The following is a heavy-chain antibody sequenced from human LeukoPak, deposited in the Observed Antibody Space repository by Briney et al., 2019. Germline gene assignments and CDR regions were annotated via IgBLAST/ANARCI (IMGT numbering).Heavy chain of an antibody. CDR1: GGSISSYY. Sequence: PSETLSLTCTVSGGSISSYYWSWIRQPPGKGLEWIGYIYYSGSTNYNPSPKSRVTISVDTSKNQFSLKLSSVTAADTAVYYCARLPGDSRGLNAFDIWGQGTMVTVSS. J-gene: IGHJ3*02. CDR2: IYYSGST. V-gene: IGHV4-59*08. CDR3: ARLPGDSRGLNAFDI. D-gene: IGHD3-10*01.